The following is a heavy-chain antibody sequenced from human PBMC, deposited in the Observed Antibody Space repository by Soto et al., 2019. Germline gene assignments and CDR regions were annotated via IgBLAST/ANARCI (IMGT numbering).Heavy chain of an antibody. CDR3: ARARTTRPVGDAFDI. Sequence: GGSLRLSCAASGFTFSSYSMNWVRQAPGKGLEWVSSISSSSSYIYYADSVKGRFTISRDNAKNSLYLQMNSLRAEDTAVYYCARARTTRPVGDAFDIWGQGTMVTVSS. CDR1: GFTFSSYS. J-gene: IGHJ3*02. CDR2: ISSSSSYI. D-gene: IGHD4-17*01. V-gene: IGHV3-21*01.